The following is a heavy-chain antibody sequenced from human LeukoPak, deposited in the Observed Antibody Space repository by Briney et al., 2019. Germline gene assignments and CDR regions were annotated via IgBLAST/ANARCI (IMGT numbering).Heavy chain of an antibody. CDR2: IYYSGSA. V-gene: IGHV4-59*01. CDR1: SGTISNEL. CDR3: PCGDVVEPPRGDV. D-gene: IGHD2-2*01. Sequence: KSSETLFLTCSVPSGTISNELWSSVRQPPGKGLEWIGYIYYSGSANYNPSLKSRVTISVDTSKNQFSLKLGSVTAADKAVYYCPCGDVVEPPRGDVWGQGTTVTVSS. J-gene: IGHJ6*02.